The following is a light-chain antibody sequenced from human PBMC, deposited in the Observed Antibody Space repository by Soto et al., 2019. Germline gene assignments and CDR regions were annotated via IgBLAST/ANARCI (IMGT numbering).Light chain of an antibody. CDR3: SSYTNSISVA. V-gene: IGLV2-18*02. CDR1: SSDIGSYNR. Sequence: QSALTQPPSVSGSPGQSVTISCTGTSSDIGSYNRVSWYQQPPGTAPKLMICEVSNRPSGVPDRFSGSKSGNTASLTISGLQAEDEADYYCSSYTNSISVAFGGGTKLTVL. J-gene: IGLJ2*01. CDR2: EVS.